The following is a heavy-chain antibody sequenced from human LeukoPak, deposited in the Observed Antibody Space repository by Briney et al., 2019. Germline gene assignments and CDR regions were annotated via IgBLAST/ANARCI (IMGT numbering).Heavy chain of an antibody. D-gene: IGHD1-1*01. CDR2: MNPNTGKT. CDR3: ARVQREVGDY. CDR1: GYTFTSHD. V-gene: IGHV1-8*01. J-gene: IGHJ4*02. Sequence: ASVQVSCKASGYTFTSHDINWVRQAAGQGLEWMGWMNPNTGKTGYAQNFQGRVTMTRSTSISTAYLELGSLRSEDTAVYYCARVQREVGDYWGQGTLVTVSS.